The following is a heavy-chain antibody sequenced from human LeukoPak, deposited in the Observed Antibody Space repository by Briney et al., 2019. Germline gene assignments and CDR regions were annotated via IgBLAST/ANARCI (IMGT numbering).Heavy chain of an antibody. J-gene: IGHJ6*02. V-gene: IGHV4-39*01. Sequence: SETLSLTCTVSGGSISSSSYYWGWIRQPPGKGLGWIGSIYYSGSTYYNPSLKSRVTISVDTSKNQFSLKLSSVTAADTAVYYCARQTITIFGVVPNYGMDVWGQGTTVTVSS. CDR1: GGSISSSSYY. CDR2: IYYSGST. D-gene: IGHD3-3*01. CDR3: ARQTITIFGVVPNYGMDV.